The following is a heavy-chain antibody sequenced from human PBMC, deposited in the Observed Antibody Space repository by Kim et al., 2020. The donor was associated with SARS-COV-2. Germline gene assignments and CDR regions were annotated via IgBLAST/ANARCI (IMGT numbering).Heavy chain of an antibody. Sequence: VTGQFTISRDNAKRSLSLQMNSLRAEDTAVYYCARALYCSSTSCFYGMDVWGQGTTVTVSS. D-gene: IGHD2-2*01. J-gene: IGHJ6*02. V-gene: IGHV3-11*04. CDR3: ARALYCSSTSCFYGMDV.